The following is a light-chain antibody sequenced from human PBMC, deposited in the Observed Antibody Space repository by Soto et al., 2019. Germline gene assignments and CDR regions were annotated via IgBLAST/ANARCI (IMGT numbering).Light chain of an antibody. CDR3: QQYNSYSRT. CDR2: KAP. J-gene: IGKJ1*01. V-gene: IGKV1-5*03. CDR1: QSISSW. Sequence: DIQMTQSPSTLSASVGDRVTITCRASQSISSWLAWYQQKPGKAPKLLIYKAPSLESGVPSRFSGSGSGTEFTLTISSLQPDDFANYYCQQYNSYSRTFGQGTKVEIK.